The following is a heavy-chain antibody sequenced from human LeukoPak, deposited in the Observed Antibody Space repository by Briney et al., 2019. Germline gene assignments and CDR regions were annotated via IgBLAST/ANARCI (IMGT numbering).Heavy chain of an antibody. CDR3: AKESAFGEPDNWFDP. J-gene: IGHJ5*02. CDR2: IYSGGST. CDR1: GFTVSGNY. V-gene: IGHV3-53*05. Sequence: GSLRLSCAASGFTVSGNYMSWVRQAPGKGLEWGSIIYSGGSTFYADSVKGRFTISRDNSKNTLYLQMNSLRAEDTAVYYCAKESAFGEPDNWFDPWGQGTLVTVSS. D-gene: IGHD3-10*01.